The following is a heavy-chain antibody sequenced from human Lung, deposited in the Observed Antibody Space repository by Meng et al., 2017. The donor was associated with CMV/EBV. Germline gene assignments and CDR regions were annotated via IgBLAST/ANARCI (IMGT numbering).Heavy chain of an antibody. J-gene: IGHJ6*02. Sequence: GESLKISCAVSGFIVSDNYISWVRQAPGKGLECISVIYNEGRTFYVDSVKGRFTISRDNSKNTVYLQMSSLRADDTAVYFCERLSDPEWLPFAMDVWGQGXTVTVSS. CDR2: IYNEGRT. V-gene: IGHV3-66*02. D-gene: IGHD3-3*01. CDR1: GFIVSDNY. CDR3: ERLSDPEWLPFAMDV.